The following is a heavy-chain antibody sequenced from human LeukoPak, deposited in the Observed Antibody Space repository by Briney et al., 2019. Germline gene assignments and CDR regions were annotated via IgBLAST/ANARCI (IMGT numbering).Heavy chain of an antibody. CDR1: GFTFSSYS. J-gene: IGHJ4*02. Sequence: GGSLRLSCAASGFTFSSYSMNWVRQAPGKGLEWVSSISSSSSYIYYADSVKGRFTISRDNAKNSLYLQMNSLRAEDTAVYYCARGIRIGRFGELTLVDYWGQGTLVTVSS. CDR2: ISSSSSYI. CDR3: ARGIRIGRFGELTLVDY. V-gene: IGHV3-21*01. D-gene: IGHD3-10*01.